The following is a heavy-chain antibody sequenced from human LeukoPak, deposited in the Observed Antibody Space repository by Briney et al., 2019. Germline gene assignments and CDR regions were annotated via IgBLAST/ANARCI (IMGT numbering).Heavy chain of an antibody. D-gene: IGHD1-26*01. V-gene: IGHV3-23*01. CDR1: GFIFSGYS. J-gene: IGHJ4*02. CDR2: ISGSGGLT. CDR3: AREEAVGATTFDY. Sequence: PGGSLRLSCAASGFIFSGYSMNWVRQAPGKGLEWVSAISGSGGLTYYADSVKGRFTISRDNSKNTLYLQMNSLRAEDTAVYYCAREEAVGATTFDYWGQGTLVTVSS.